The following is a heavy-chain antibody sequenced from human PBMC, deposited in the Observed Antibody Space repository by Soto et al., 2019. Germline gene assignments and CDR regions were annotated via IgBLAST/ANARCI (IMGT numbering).Heavy chain of an antibody. CDR2: INAYNGNT. CDR1: GYTFTTYG. V-gene: IGHV1-18*01. Sequence: QVQLVQSGAEVKEPGASVKVSCKASGYTFTTYGISWVRQAPGQGLEWMGWINAYNGNTNYAQSLQGRVSMTPDTSTSTNYMEMRSLRSDDTSPYYCARDPVSGTNFDYWGQGTLATVSS. D-gene: IGHD6-19*01. CDR3: ARDPVSGTNFDY. J-gene: IGHJ4*02.